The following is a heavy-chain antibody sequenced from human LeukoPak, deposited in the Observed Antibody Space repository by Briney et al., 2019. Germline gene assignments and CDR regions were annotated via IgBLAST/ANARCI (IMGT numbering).Heavy chain of an antibody. CDR2: FDPEDGET. CDR1: GYTLTKLS. V-gene: IGHV1-24*01. Sequence: ASVKVSCKASGYTLTKLSMHWVRQAPGKRLEWMGCFDPEDGETIYAQKFQGRVTITEDTSTDTAYMELSSLRSEDTAVYYCATAHGGGSYGFDYWGEGTLVTVSS. J-gene: IGHJ4*02. CDR3: ATAHGGGSYGFDY. D-gene: IGHD1-26*01.